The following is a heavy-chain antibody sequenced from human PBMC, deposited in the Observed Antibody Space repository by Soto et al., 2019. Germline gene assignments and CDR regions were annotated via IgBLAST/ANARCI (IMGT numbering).Heavy chain of an antibody. V-gene: IGHV4-31*03. CDR1: GGSIRSGGYY. CDR3: ARARRFGDSADAFDI. D-gene: IGHD4-17*01. Sequence: TLCLTCTVSGGSIRSGGYYWSWVRQNPRKGLEWIGNIYYSGNTYYNPSLKSRLTISVDTSKNQFSLNLSSVTAADTAVYYCARARRFGDSADAFDIRGQGTMVT. CDR2: IYYSGNT. J-gene: IGHJ3*02.